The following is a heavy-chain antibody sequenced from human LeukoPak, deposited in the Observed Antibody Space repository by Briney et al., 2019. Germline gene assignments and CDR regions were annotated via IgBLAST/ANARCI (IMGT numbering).Heavy chain of an antibody. V-gene: IGHV3-53*01. CDR2: IYSGGSP. Sequence: GGSLRLSCAASGFTVSRKYMSWVRQAPGKGLEWVSVIYSGGSPYYADSVKGRFTISRDNSKNTLYLQMNSLRAEDTAVYYCAKSSSSWYPNWFDPWGQGTLVTVSS. CDR3: AKSSSSWYPNWFDP. J-gene: IGHJ5*02. D-gene: IGHD6-13*01. CDR1: GFTVSRKY.